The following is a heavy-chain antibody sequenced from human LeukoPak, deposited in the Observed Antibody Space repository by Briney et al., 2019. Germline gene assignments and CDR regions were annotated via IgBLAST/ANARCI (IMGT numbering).Heavy chain of an antibody. CDR1: GGSFSGYY. Sequence: PSETLSLTCAVYGGSFSGYYWSWIRQPPGKGLEWIGEINHSGSTNYNPSLKSRVPISVDTSKNQFSLKLSSVTAADTAVYYCARGRRYYDGSGIRFDPWGQGTLVTVSS. CDR3: ARGRRYYDGSGIRFDP. V-gene: IGHV4-34*01. D-gene: IGHD3-10*01. CDR2: INHSGST. J-gene: IGHJ5*02.